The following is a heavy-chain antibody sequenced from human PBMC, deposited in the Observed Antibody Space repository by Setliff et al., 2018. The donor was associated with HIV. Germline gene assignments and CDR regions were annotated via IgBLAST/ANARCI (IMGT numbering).Heavy chain of an antibody. D-gene: IGHD1-1*01. CDR2: VYSTGSI. CDR3: ARAEGDAYNSLPYFDS. J-gene: IGHJ4*02. CDR1: GGSMSRFY. Sequence: SETLSLTCTVSGGSMSRFYWTWIRHPPGKGLEWIGFVYSTGSINYSPSFRGRLTISLDTSENQFSLHLTSVTAADTAVYYCARAEGDAYNSLPYFDSWGPGALVTVSS. V-gene: IGHV4-59*01.